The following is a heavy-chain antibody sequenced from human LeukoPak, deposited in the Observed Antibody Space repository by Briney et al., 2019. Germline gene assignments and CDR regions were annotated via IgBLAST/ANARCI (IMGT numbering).Heavy chain of an antibody. J-gene: IGHJ6*02. D-gene: IGHD3-3*01. Sequence: GASVKVSCKASGYTFTSYAMHWVRQAPGQRLEWMGWINAGNGNTKYSQKFQGRVTITRDTSASTAYMGLSSLRSEDTAVYYCARGSLTIFGVVIERLSYGMDVWGQGTAVTVSS. CDR3: ARGSLTIFGVVIERLSYGMDV. CDR2: INAGNGNT. V-gene: IGHV1-3*01. CDR1: GYTFTSYA.